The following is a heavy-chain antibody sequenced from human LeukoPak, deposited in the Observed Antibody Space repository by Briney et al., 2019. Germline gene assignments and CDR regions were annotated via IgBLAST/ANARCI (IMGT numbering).Heavy chain of an antibody. J-gene: IGHJ4*02. D-gene: IGHD6-13*01. CDR1: GGTFSSYA. Sequence: SVKVSCKASGGTFSSYAISWVRQAPGQGLEWMGGIIPIFGTANYAQKFQGRVTITADKSTSTAYMELSSLRSEDTAVYYCARAGGIVVAGIAFDYWGQGPLVTVSS. CDR3: ARAGGIVVAGIAFDY. V-gene: IGHV1-69*06. CDR2: IIPIFGTA.